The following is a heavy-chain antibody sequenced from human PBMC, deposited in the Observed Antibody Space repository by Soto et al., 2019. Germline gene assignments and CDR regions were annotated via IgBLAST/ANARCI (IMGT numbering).Heavy chain of an antibody. CDR3: AKDQSSGGSWYYGMDV. CDR1: GFTFSSYG. D-gene: IGHD2-15*01. J-gene: IGHJ6*02. V-gene: IGHV3-30*18. Sequence: PVGSLRLSCAASGFTFSSYGMHWVRQAPGKGLEWVAVISYDGSNKYYADSVKGRFTISRDNSKNTLYLQMNSLRAEDTAVYYCAKDQSSGGSWYYGMDVWGQGTTVTVSS. CDR2: ISYDGSNK.